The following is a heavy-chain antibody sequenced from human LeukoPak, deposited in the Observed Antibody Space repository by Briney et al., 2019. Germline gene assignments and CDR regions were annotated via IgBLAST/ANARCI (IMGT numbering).Heavy chain of an antibody. V-gene: IGHV4-59*01. D-gene: IGHD3-9*01. CDR2: IYYSGST. J-gene: IGHJ4*02. CDR1: GGSISSYY. CDR3: ARVTNDILTH. Sequence: KPSETLSLTCTVSGGSISSYYWSWIRQPPGKGLEWIGYIYYSGSTNYNPSLKSRVTISVDTSKNQFSLKLSSVTAADTAVYYCARVTNDILTHWGQGTLVTVSS.